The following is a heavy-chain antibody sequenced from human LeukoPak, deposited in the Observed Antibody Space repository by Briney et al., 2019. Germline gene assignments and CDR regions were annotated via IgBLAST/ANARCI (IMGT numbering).Heavy chain of an antibody. CDR1: GYTLTDYY. J-gene: IGHJ6*02. Sequence: ASVTVSCKASGYTLTDYYIHWVRQAPGQGLEWMGWMNPNSGDTNSAQSFQGRVTMTRETSISTAYMELSRLRFDDTAVYYCARVRHYYYGMDVWGQGTTVTVSS. CDR2: MNPNSGDT. V-gene: IGHV1-2*02. CDR3: ARVRHYYYGMDV.